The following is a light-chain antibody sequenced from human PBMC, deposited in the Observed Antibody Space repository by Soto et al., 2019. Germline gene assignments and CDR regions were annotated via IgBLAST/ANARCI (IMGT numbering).Light chain of an antibody. CDR1: QSVNSN. CDR3: QQYNDWPLT. V-gene: IGKV3-15*01. CDR2: GAS. J-gene: IGKJ4*01. Sequence: EKVMTQSPAALSVSPGERATLSCRASQSVNSNLAWYQRTPGKAPRLLLYGASTRATGIPARFSGSASGTEFTLTISSLQSEDSAVYYCQQYNDWPLTFGGGTKVEIK.